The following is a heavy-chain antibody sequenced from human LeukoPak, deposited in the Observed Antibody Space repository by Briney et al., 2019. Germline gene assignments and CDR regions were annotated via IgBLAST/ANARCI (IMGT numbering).Heavy chain of an antibody. CDR1: GGSISSSNW. D-gene: IGHD5-24*01. CDR2: IYCSGST. V-gene: IGHV4-4*02. Sequence: PSETLSLTCAVSGGSISSSNWWSWVRQPPGKGLEWIGYIYCSGSTNYNPSLKSRVTISVDTSKNQFSLKLSSVTAADTAVYYCARHPRMANDGFDIWGQGTMVTVSS. CDR3: ARHPRMANDGFDI. J-gene: IGHJ3*02.